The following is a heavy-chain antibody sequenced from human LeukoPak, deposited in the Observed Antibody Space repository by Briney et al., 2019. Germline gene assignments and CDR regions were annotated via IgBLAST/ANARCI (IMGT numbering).Heavy chain of an antibody. CDR3: AKDLGYSGSLGVDY. D-gene: IGHD1-26*01. V-gene: IGHV3-9*01. CDR2: ISWNSGSI. CDR1: GFTFDDYA. Sequence: GGSLRLSCAASGFTFDDYAMHWVRQAPGKGLEWVSGISWNSGSIGYADSVKGRFTISRDNAKNSLYLQMNSLRAEDTALYYCAKDLGYSGSLGVDYWGQGTLVTVSS. J-gene: IGHJ4*02.